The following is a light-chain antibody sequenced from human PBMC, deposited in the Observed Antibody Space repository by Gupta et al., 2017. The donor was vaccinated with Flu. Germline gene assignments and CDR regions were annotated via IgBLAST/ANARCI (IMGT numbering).Light chain of an antibody. Sequence: EIVLTQSPGTLSLSPGERATLSCRASQRVSSSYLAWYQQKPGQAPRLLIYCASSRATGIPDRFSGSGSGTDFTLTISRREPEDFAVYYCQQYGSSPMWTFGQGTKVEIK. J-gene: IGKJ1*01. V-gene: IGKV3-20*01. CDR2: CAS. CDR3: QQYGSSPMWT. CDR1: QRVSSSY.